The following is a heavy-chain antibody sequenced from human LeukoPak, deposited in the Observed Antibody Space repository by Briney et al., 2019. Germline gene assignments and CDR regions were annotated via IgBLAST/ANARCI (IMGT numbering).Heavy chain of an antibody. D-gene: IGHD3-10*01. Sequence: SETLSLTCTVSGVSISSSRYYWGWIRQPPGKGLEWIGTIYNTGNTYYNPSLKSRITMSVDTSKNQFSLKLTSVTAADTAVYYCVRHDSGSGNYTPLDYWGQGTLVTVSS. J-gene: IGHJ4*02. CDR3: VRHDSGSGNYTPLDY. V-gene: IGHV4-39*01. CDR1: GVSISSSRYY. CDR2: IYNTGNT.